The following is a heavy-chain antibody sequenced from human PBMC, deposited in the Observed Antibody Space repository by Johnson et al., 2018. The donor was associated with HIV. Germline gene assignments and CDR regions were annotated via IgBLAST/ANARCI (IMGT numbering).Heavy chain of an antibody. D-gene: IGHD4-17*01. J-gene: IGHJ3*02. CDR2: ISDEGSNK. CDR3: ARDGDSDAFDI. Sequence: QVQLVESGGGVVQAGRSLTLSCVGSGFTFTDYAIHWVRQPPGKGLEWVAVISDEGSNKYYADSVKGRFTISRDNSENMLYLQMNRLRTEDTAVYYCARDGDSDAFDIWGQGTVVTVS. CDR1: GFTFTDYA. V-gene: IGHV3-30-3*01.